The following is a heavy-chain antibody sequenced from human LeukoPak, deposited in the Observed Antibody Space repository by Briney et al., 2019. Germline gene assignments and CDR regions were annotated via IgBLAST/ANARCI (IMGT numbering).Heavy chain of an antibody. CDR2: INPSGTGT. CDR3: ATDHSMANTAWWFDP. CDR1: GYTITNNY. J-gene: IGHJ5*02. D-gene: IGHD5-24*01. V-gene: IGHV1-46*01. Sequence: GASVKVSCKASGYTITNNYMHWVRQAPGQGLEWMGVINPSGTGTSYAQKFQGRITMSRDTSTSTVYMELSCLRSEDTAFYYCATDHSMANTAWWFDPWGQGTLVTVSS.